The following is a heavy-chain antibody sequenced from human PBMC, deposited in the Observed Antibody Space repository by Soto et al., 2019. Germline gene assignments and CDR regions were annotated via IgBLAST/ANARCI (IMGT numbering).Heavy chain of an antibody. CDR3: ARESPGVVAATRRAFDI. CDR2: IKQDGSEK. J-gene: IGHJ3*02. CDR1: GFTFSSYW. V-gene: IGHV3-7*01. D-gene: IGHD2-15*01. Sequence: GGSLRLSCAASGFTFSSYWMSWVRQAPGKGLEWVANIKQDGSEKYYVDSVKGRFTISRDNAKNSLYLQMNSLRAEDTAVYYCARESPGVVAATRRAFDIWGQGTMVTVSS.